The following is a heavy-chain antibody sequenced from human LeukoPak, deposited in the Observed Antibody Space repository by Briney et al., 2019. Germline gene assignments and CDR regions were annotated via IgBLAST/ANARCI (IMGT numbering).Heavy chain of an antibody. CDR3: ARLVGATEDFDY. CDR2: IKQDGSEK. CDR1: GFSFISYW. Sequence: PGGSLRLSWAASGFSFISYWMSWVRQAPGKGVEWVANIKQDGSEKYYVDSVKGRFTISRDNAKNSLYLQMNSLRAEDTAVYYCARLVGATEDFDYWGQGTLVTVSS. D-gene: IGHD1-26*01. V-gene: IGHV3-7*01. J-gene: IGHJ4*02.